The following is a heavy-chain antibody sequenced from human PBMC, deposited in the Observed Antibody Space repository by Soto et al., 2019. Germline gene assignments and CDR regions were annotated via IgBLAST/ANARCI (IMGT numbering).Heavy chain of an antibody. D-gene: IGHD1-7*01. V-gene: IGHV3-64*01. J-gene: IGHJ4*02. CDR1: GFTFSSYD. CDR2: ISSNGGTT. Sequence: EVQLAESGGGMVQPGGSLRLSCVASGFTFSSYDMHWVRQAPGKGLEYVSSISSNGGTTYYGNSVKGRFTISRDNSKNTLYLQMGSLRAEDMAVYYCVGRASGNYDYWGQGTLVTVSS. CDR3: VGRASGNYDY.